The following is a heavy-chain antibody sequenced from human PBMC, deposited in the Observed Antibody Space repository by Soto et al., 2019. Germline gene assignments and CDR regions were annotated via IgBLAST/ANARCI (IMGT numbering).Heavy chain of an antibody. V-gene: IGHV1-69*01. Sequence: QVQLVQSGAEVKKPGASVKVSCKASGYTFTGYYMHWVRQAPGQGLEWMGGIIPIFGTANYAQKFQGRVTITADESTSTAYMELSSLRSEDTAVYYCARDRGIVVVPAAHNWFDPWGQGTLVTVSS. CDR3: ARDRGIVVVPAAHNWFDP. J-gene: IGHJ5*02. D-gene: IGHD2-2*01. CDR1: GYTFTGYY. CDR2: IIPIFGTA.